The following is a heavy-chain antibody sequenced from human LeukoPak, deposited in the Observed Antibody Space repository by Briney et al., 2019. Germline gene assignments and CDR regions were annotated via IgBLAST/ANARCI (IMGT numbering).Heavy chain of an antibody. V-gene: IGHV1-69*13. CDR2: IIPIFGTA. J-gene: IGHJ5*02. CDR3: ARATDILTGAGAWFDP. Sequence: SVKVSFKASGGTFISYAISWVRQAPGQGLEWMGGIIPIFGTANYAQKFQGRVTITADESTSTAYMELSSLRAEDTAVYYCARATDILTGAGAWFDPWGQGTLVTVSS. CDR1: GGTFISYA. D-gene: IGHD3-9*01.